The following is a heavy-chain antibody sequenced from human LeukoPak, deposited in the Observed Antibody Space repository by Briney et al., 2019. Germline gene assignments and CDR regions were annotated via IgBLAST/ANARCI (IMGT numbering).Heavy chain of an antibody. J-gene: IGHJ3*02. CDR3: ARHGGETIVATVLHAFDI. CDR2: IYYSGTT. CDR1: GGSVSSYS. Sequence: SETLSLTCNVSGGSVSSYSWSWIRQPPGKGLEWIGYIYYSGTTNYKPTLKSRVTISVDTTKNQFSLKLSSVTAADTAVYYCARHGGETIVATVLHAFDIWCQGTMVTVSS. V-gene: IGHV4-59*08. D-gene: IGHD5-12*01.